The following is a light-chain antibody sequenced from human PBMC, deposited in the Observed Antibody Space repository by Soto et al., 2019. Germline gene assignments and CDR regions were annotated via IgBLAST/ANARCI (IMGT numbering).Light chain of an antibody. Sequence: EIVMTQSPGTLSVSPGERATLSCRASQSVSFNLAWYQQRPGQAPRLLMYGASTRPTGIPVRFSGSGSGTEFTLTISSLQSEDFAVYYCQHYNNWPLTFGGGTK. J-gene: IGKJ4*01. CDR1: QSVSFN. CDR2: GAS. CDR3: QHYNNWPLT. V-gene: IGKV3-15*01.